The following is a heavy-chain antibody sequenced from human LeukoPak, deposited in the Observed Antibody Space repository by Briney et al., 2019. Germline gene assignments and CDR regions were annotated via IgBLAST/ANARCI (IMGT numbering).Heavy chain of an antibody. Sequence: GGSLRLSCVASGFTFSDYYINWIRQAPGMGLEWIAYLSSGGSMIYYADSVKGRFTISRDNAKNSLYLQMNSLRAEDTAVYYCARDYGGSSPFDYWGQGTLVTVSS. CDR1: GFTFSDYY. D-gene: IGHD4-23*01. CDR2: LSSGGSMI. V-gene: IGHV3-11*04. CDR3: ARDYGGSSPFDY. J-gene: IGHJ4*02.